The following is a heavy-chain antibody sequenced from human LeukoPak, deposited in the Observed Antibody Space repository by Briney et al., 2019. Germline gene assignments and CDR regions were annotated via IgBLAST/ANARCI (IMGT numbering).Heavy chain of an antibody. CDR1: GGSISSYY. D-gene: IGHD3-10*01. Sequence: PSETLSLTCTVSGGSISSYYWSWIRQPPGKGLEWIGYIYYSGSTNYNPSLKSRVTISVDTSKNQFSLKLSSVTAADTAVYYCARDNYYGSGSYQNWFDPWGQGTLVTVSS. J-gene: IGHJ5*02. V-gene: IGHV4-59*01. CDR2: IYYSGST. CDR3: ARDNYYGSGSYQNWFDP.